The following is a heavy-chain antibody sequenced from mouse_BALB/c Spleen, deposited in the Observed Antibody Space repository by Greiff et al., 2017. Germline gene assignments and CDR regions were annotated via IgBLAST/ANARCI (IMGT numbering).Heavy chain of an antibody. V-gene: IGHV5-17*02. Sequence: DVKLVESGGGLVQPGGSRKLSCAASGFTFSSFGMHWVRQAPEKGLEWVAYISSGSSTIYYADTVKGRFTISRDNPKNTLFLQMTSLRSEDTAMYYCARGTYSYYYAMDYWGQGTSVTVSS. CDR2: ISSGSSTI. CDR3: ARGTYSYYYAMDY. CDR1: GFTFSSFG. J-gene: IGHJ4*01. D-gene: IGHD2-10*01.